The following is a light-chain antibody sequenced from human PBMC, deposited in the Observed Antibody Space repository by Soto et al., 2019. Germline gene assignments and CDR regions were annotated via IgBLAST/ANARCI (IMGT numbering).Light chain of an antibody. CDR2: DAS. J-gene: IGKJ1*01. CDR3: QQRSNWPPRWT. CDR1: QSVSSY. Sequence: EIVLTQSPATLCLSPGERATLSCRASQSVSSYLAWYQQKPGQAPRLLIYDASNRATGIPARFSGSGSGTDFTLTISSLEPEDFAVYYCQQRSNWPPRWTFGQGTKVEIK. V-gene: IGKV3-11*01.